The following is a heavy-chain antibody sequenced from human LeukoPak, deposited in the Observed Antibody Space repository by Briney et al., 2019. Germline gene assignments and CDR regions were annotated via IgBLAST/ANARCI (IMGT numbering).Heavy chain of an antibody. V-gene: IGHV4-59*01. CDR2: IYYSGST. CDR1: GGSISSYY. CDR3: ARGYTDGSIDY. D-gene: IGHD5-18*01. J-gene: IGHJ4*02. Sequence: SETLSLTCTVSGGSISSYYWSWIRQPPGKGLEWIGYIYYSGSTNYNPSLKSRVTISVDTSKNQFSLKLSSVTAADTAVYYCARGYTDGSIDYWGQGTLVTVSS.